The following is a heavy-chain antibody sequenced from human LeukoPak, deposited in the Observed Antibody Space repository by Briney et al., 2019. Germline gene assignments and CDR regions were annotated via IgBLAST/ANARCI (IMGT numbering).Heavy chain of an antibody. CDR2: INSEGTYS. CDR3: ARARFKSDY. CDR1: AFPFSTFW. J-gene: IGHJ4*02. D-gene: IGHD3-3*01. Sequence: GGSLRLSCAASAFPFSTFWMDWVRQAPGKGLVWVSRINSEGTYSTYADSVKGRFTISRDNAKDTLFLQMNTLRVEDTAVYYCARARFKSDYWGQGTLVTVSS. V-gene: IGHV3-74*03.